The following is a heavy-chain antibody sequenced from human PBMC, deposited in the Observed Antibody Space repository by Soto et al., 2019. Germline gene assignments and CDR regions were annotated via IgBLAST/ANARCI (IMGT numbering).Heavy chain of an antibody. CDR3: AREVATIRGNYYYGMDV. CDR1: GFTFSSYS. V-gene: IGHV3-21*01. J-gene: IGHJ6*02. D-gene: IGHD5-12*01. Sequence: PGGSLRLSCAASGFTFSSYSTNWVRQAPGKGLEWVSSISSSSSYIYYADSVKGRFTISRDNAKNSLYLQMNSLRAEDTAVYYCAREVATIRGNYYYGMDVWGQGTTVTVSS. CDR2: ISSSSSYI.